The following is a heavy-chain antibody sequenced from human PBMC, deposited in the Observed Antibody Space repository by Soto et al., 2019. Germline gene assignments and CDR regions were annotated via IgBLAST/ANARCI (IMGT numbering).Heavy chain of an antibody. CDR3: ARRIGAGMEV. CDR2: IYYSGST. CDR1: SGSISSSSYY. V-gene: IGHV4-39*01. J-gene: IGHJ6*02. Sequence: SDTLSITFTVSSGSISSSSYYWVLIRHRPWKGLEWIGSIYYSGSTYYNPSLKSRVTISVDTSKNQFSLKLSSVTAADTAVYYCARRIGAGMEVWGQGTTVTVSS.